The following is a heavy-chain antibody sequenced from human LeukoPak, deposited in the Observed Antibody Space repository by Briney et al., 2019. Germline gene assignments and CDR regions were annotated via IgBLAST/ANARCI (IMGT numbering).Heavy chain of an antibody. CDR2: IYPYNGDR. J-gene: IGHJ5*01. CDR1: GYIFTTEG. CDR3: ARHSSGGTWFDS. V-gene: IGHV1-18*01. D-gene: IGHD3-10*01. Sequence: ASVRVSCKTSGYIFTTEGISWVRLAPGQGLEWMGWIYPYNGDRNYAQKLQGRVTMTTDTSTSTVYMELRSLRYDDTAVYYCARHSSGGTWFDSWGQGTLVTVSS.